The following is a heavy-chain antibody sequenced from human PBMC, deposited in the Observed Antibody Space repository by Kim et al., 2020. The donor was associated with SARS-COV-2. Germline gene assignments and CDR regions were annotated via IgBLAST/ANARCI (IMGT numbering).Heavy chain of an antibody. CDR2: ISYDGSNK. D-gene: IGHD2-15*01. CDR3: AKDPAQVAATHKGAIYYYYYGMDV. V-gene: IGHV3-30*18. CDR1: GFTFSSYG. Sequence: GGSLRLSCAASGFTFSSYGMHWVRQAPGKGLEWVAVISYDGSNKYYADSVKGRFTISRDNSKNTLYLQMNSLRAEDTAVYYCAKDPAQVAATHKGAIYYYYYGMDVWGQGTTVTVSS. J-gene: IGHJ6*02.